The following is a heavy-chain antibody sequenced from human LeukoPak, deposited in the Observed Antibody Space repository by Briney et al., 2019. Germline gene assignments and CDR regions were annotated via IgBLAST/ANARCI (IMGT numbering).Heavy chain of an antibody. CDR2: IGDTT. CDR1: GFTFSTYA. V-gene: IGHV3-23*01. D-gene: IGHD6-25*01. CDR3: ARLWPAATSSRFDY. J-gene: IGHJ4*02. Sequence: PGGSLRLSRAASGFTFSTYALSWVRQAPGKGLEWVSSIGDTTYYADSVKGRFTISRDDSKNTLYLQMKSLRAEDTAVYYCARLWPAATSSRFDYWGQGTLVTVSS.